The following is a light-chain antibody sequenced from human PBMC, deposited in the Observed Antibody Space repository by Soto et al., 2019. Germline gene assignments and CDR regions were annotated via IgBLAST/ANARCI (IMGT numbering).Light chain of an antibody. CDR3: QQLST. J-gene: IGKJ4*01. CDR1: QGISSA. CDR2: DVS. V-gene: IGKV1-13*02. Sequence: AIQLTQSPSSLSASVGDRVTITCRASQGISSALAWYQQKPGRPPKLLIYDVSNLEGGVPSRFSGSGSGTDFTLTISSLQPVDFATYYCQQLSTFGGGTKVEIK.